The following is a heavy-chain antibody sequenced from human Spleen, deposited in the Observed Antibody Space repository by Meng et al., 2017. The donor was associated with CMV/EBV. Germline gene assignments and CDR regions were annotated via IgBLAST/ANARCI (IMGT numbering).Heavy chain of an antibody. Sequence: ESLKISCAASGFSFSDYTMIWVRQAPGKGLHWVSYISRSSTYIYYADSVTGRFTISRDNAKNSLCLQMNSLRAEDTAVYYCARDLNDAHGMDVWGQGTTVTVSS. D-gene: IGHD1-1*01. CDR3: ARDLNDAHGMDV. CDR2: ISRSSTYI. CDR1: GFSFSDYT. V-gene: IGHV3-21*05. J-gene: IGHJ6*02.